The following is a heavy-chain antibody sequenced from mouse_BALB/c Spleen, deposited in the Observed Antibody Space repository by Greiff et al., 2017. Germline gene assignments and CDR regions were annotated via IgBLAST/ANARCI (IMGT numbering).Heavy chain of an antibody. CDR2: IDPENGDT. CDR1: GFNIKDYY. J-gene: IGHJ3*01. D-gene: IGHD1-1*01. Sequence: VHVKQSGAELVRSGASVKLSCTASGFNIKDYYMHWVKQRPEQGLEWIGWIDPENGDTEYAPKFQGKATMTADTSSNTAYLQLSSLTSEDTAVYYCSGYGSSYSWFAYWGQGTLVTVSA. V-gene: IGHV14-4*02. CDR3: SGYGSSYSWFAY.